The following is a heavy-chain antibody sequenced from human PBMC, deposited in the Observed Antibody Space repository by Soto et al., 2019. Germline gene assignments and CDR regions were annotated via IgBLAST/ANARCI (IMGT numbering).Heavy chain of an antibody. V-gene: IGHV4-39*01. CDR2: IYDRGRT. J-gene: IGHJ3*02. Sequence: SSETLSLTCTVSGGSISSSSDYWGWIRQPPGKGLEWIGNIYDRGRTYYNPSLKSRITISVDTSKSQFSLKLSSVTAADTAVYYCARFVGEEAAVHAAFDIWGRGTKVTVSS. D-gene: IGHD6-13*01. CDR1: GGSISSSSDY. CDR3: ARFVGEEAAVHAAFDI.